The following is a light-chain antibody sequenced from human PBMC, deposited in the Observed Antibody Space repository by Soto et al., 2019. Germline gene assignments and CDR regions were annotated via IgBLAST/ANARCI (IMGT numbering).Light chain of an antibody. CDR3: QQSYSSPWT. V-gene: IGKV1-39*01. J-gene: IGKJ1*01. Sequence: DIQMTQSPSSLSASVGDEVTIACRTSRNIYSYLNLYQQKPGKAPKLLMYSVSTLQTGVPSRFSGSGSGTDFTLSISSLQPEDFATYYCQQSYSSPWTFGQGTKVEI. CDR2: SVS. CDR1: RNIYSY.